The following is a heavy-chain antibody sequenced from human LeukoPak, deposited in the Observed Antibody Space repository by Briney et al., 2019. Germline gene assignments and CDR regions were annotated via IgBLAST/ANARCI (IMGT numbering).Heavy chain of an antibody. CDR1: GFTFSSYG. CDR2: ISYDGSNK. Sequence: GGSLRLSSAAAGFTFSSYGVHWVRQAPGKGLEWVAVISYDGSNKYYADSVKGRFTISRDNSKNTLYLQMNSLRAEDTAVYYCAKGQDSSGYYLLDYWGQGTLVTVSS. CDR3: AKGQDSSGYYLLDY. D-gene: IGHD3-22*01. V-gene: IGHV3-30*18. J-gene: IGHJ4*02.